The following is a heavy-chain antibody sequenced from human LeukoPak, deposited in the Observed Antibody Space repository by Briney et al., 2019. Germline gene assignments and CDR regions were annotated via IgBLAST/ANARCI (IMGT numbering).Heavy chain of an antibody. CDR2: IYSGGST. V-gene: IGHV3-53*01. Sequence: GGSLRLSCAASGFTFSSYAMHWVRQAPGKGLEWVSVIYSGGSTYYADSVKGRFTISRDNSKSTVFLQMNSLRAEDTAVYYCARAVTKYHGMDVWGQGTTVTVSS. CDR1: GFTFSSYA. J-gene: IGHJ6*02. CDR3: ARAVTKYHGMDV. D-gene: IGHD4-11*01.